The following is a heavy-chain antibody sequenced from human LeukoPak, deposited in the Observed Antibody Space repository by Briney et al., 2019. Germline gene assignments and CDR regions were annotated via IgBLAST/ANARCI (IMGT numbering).Heavy chain of an antibody. CDR1: GGSTSSYY. V-gene: IGHV4-59*01. Sequence: KPSETLSLTCTVSGGSTSSYYWSWIRQPPGKGLEWIGYIYYSGSTNYNPSLNSRVTISVDTSKNQFSLKLSSVTAADTAVYYCARGAPGGGHYFYMDVWGKGTTVTVSS. J-gene: IGHJ6*03. CDR3: ARGAPGGGHYFYMDV. D-gene: IGHD3-16*01. CDR2: IYYSGST.